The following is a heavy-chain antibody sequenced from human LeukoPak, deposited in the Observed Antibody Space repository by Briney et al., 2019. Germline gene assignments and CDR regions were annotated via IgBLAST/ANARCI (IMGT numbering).Heavy chain of an antibody. CDR3: ARRRVITPNWFDP. J-gene: IGHJ5*02. V-gene: IGHV4-39*01. D-gene: IGHD3-22*01. CDR2: IYYSGTT. Sequence: SETLSLTCTVSGGSISSSSYYWGWIRQPPGKGLXXIGNIYYSGTTYYSPSLKSRVTISIDTSKNQFSLKLSSVTAAATAVYYCARRRVITPNWFDPWGQGTLVTVSS. CDR1: GGSISSSSYY.